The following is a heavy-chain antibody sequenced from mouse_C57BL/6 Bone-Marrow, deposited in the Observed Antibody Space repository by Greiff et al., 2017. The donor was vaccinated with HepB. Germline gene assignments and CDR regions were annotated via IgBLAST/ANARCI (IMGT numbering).Heavy chain of an antibody. CDR2: ISNLAYSI. V-gene: IGHV5-15*01. CDR3: ARPLYYDYDWGFAY. J-gene: IGHJ3*01. CDR1: GFTFSDYG. Sequence: EVHLVESGGGLVQPGGSLKLSCAASGFTFSDYGMAWVRQAPRKGPEWVAFISNLAYSIYYADTVTGRFTISRENAKNTLYQEMSSLRSEDTAMYYCARPLYYDYDWGFAYWGQGTLVTVSA. D-gene: IGHD2-4*01.